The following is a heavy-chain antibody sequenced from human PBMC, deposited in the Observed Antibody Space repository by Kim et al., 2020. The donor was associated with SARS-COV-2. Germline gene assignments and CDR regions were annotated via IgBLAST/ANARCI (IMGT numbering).Heavy chain of an antibody. CDR1: GFTFSSYA. CDR3: AKSAGSGGRRGGEDY. CDR2: ISGSGGST. Sequence: GGSLRLSCAASGFTFSSYAMSWVRQAPGKGLEWVSAISGSGGSTYYADSVKGRSTISRDNSKNTLYLQMNSLRAEDTAVYYCAKSAGSGGRRGGEDYWGQVTLVTVSS. J-gene: IGHJ4*02. D-gene: IGHD3-10*01. V-gene: IGHV3-23*01.